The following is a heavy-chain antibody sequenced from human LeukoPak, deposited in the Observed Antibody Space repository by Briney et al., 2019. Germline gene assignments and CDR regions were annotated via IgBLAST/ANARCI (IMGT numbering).Heavy chain of an antibody. D-gene: IGHD6-13*01. V-gene: IGHV3-21*01. J-gene: IGHJ4*02. CDR3: ARSFYSSTWYGDLDY. CDR1: GFTFSSYA. CDR2: ISSSSSDI. Sequence: GGSLRLSCAASGFTFSSYAMNWVRQAPGKGLEWVSSISSSSSDIYYADSVKGRFTISRDNAKNSLYLQMNSLRAEDTAVYYCARSFYSSTWYGDLDYWGQGTLVTVSS.